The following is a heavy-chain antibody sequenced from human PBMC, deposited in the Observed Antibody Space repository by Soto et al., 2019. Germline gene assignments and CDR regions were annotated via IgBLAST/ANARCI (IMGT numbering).Heavy chain of an antibody. Sequence: QVQLVESGGGVVQPGRSLRLSCAGSGFTFRHYPMHWVRQAPGKGLEWVAVISYDGIKEDYADSVKGRFTISRDNSENTLYVQVNSPRPGDTAVFYCVRDQGWGGSYTFGDYGMDVWGQGTTFTVSS. J-gene: IGHJ6*02. V-gene: IGHV3-30*04. CDR2: ISYDGIKE. CDR1: GFTFRHYP. CDR3: VRDQGWGGSYTFGDYGMDV. D-gene: IGHD1-26*01.